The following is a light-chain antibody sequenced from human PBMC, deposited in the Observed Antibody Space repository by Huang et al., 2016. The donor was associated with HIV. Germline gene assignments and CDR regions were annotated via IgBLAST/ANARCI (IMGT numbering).Light chain of an antibody. CDR3: MQALQTWT. J-gene: IGKJ1*01. Sequence: DIVMTQSPRSLPVTPGEPASISCRSSQSLLHSNGYNYLDWYLQKPGQSPQLLIYLGSNRASGVPDRFSGSGSVTDFTLRISRVEAEDVGVYYCMQALQTWTFGQGTKVEIK. CDR2: LGS. V-gene: IGKV2-28*01. CDR1: QSLLHSNGYNY.